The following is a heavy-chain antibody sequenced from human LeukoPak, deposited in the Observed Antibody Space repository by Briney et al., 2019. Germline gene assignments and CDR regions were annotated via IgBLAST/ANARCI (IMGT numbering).Heavy chain of an antibody. CDR1: GGSFSGYY. V-gene: IGHV4-34*01. D-gene: IGHD6-19*01. CDR3: ARDEQWLVHNWFDP. J-gene: IGHJ5*02. Sequence: SETLSLTCAVYGGSFSGYYWSWIRQPPGKGLEWIGEINHSGSTNYNPSLKSRVTISVDTSKNQFSLKLSSVTAADTAVYYCARDEQWLVHNWFDPWGQGTLVTVSS. CDR2: INHSGST.